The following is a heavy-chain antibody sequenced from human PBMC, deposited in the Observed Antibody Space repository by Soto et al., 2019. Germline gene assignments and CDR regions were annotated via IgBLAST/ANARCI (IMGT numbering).Heavy chain of an antibody. CDR3: ARHNYGSGSTYFDY. V-gene: IGHV4-30-2*01. Sequence: SSETLSLTCAVSGGSISSGGYSWSGIRQPPGKGLEWIGYIYHSGSTYYNPSLKSRVTISVDWSKNQFSLKLNSMTAADTAVYYCARHNYGSGSTYFDYWGQGTLVTVSS. D-gene: IGHD3-10*01. CDR2: IYHSGST. CDR1: GGSISSGGYS. J-gene: IGHJ4*02.